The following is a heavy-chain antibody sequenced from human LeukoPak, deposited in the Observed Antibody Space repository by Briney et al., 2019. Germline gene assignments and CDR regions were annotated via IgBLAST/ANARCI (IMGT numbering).Heavy chain of an antibody. Sequence: SETLSLTCTVSGGSISSGDYYWSWIRQPPGKGLEWIGYIYYSGSTNYNPSLKSRVTISVDTSKNQFSLKLSSVTAADTAVYYCARSYDFWSGFDYWGQGTLVTVSS. V-gene: IGHV4-61*08. D-gene: IGHD3-3*01. J-gene: IGHJ4*02. CDR3: ARSYDFWSGFDY. CDR2: IYYSGST. CDR1: GGSISSGDYY.